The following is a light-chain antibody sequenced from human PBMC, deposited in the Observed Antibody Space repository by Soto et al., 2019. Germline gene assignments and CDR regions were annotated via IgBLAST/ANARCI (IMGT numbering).Light chain of an antibody. Sequence: EMMMTQSPATLSLSPGERATLSCRASQSLSINYLAWYQHKPGQAPSLLIYGAFTRATGIPARFSGTGSGTEFTLTISSLQSEDFALYYCQQYNDWPLTFGQGTKVDIK. J-gene: IGKJ1*01. CDR2: GAF. CDR1: QSLSIN. V-gene: IGKV3-15*01. CDR3: QQYNDWPLT.